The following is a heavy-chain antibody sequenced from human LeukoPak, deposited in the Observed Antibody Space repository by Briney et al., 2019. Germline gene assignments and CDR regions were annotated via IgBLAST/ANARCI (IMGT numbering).Heavy chain of an antibody. CDR2: ISDSGGST. CDR3: AKEDSGWFYFDY. V-gene: IGHV3-23*01. Sequence: PGGSLRLSCAASGFTFSSYWMSWVREAPGKGLEWVSRISDSGGSTIYADSVKGRFTISRDNSKNTLYLQMNSLGAEDTAVYYCAKEDSGWFYFDYWGQETLVTVSS. J-gene: IGHJ4*02. D-gene: IGHD6-19*01. CDR1: GFTFSSYW.